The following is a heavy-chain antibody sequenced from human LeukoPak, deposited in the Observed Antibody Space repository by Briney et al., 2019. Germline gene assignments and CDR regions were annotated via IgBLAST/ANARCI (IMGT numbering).Heavy chain of an antibody. CDR1: GFTFSSYW. V-gene: IGHV3-74*01. Sequence: GGSLRLSCAASGFTFSSYWMHWVCHAPGKGMVWGSRINSDGSTTNYADSVLGRFTISRDNAKNTLYLQMNSLRAEDTAVYYCARKRQSYDAFDIWGQGTMVTVSS. CDR3: ARKRQSYDAFDI. D-gene: IGHD6-25*01. J-gene: IGHJ3*02. CDR2: INSDGSTT.